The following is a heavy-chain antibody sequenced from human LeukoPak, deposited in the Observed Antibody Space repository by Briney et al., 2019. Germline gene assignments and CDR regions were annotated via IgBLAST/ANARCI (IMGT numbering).Heavy chain of an antibody. Sequence: GGSLRLSCAASGFTVSSNYMTWVRQAPGKGLEWVSYISSSSSTIYYADSVKGRFTISRDNAKNSLYLQMNSLRAEDTAVYYCARERDDYVSPNAFDIWGQGTMVTVSS. D-gene: IGHD5-24*01. CDR2: ISSSSSTI. V-gene: IGHV3-48*04. CDR1: GFTVSSNY. J-gene: IGHJ3*02. CDR3: ARERDDYVSPNAFDI.